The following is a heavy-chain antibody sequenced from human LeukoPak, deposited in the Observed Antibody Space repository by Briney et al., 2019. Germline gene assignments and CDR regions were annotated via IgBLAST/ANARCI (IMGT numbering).Heavy chain of an antibody. Sequence: SETLSLTCTVSGGSISSYYWSWIRQPPGKGLEWIGYIYYSGSTNYNPSLKSRVTISVDTSKNQFSLKLSSVTAADTAVYYCAREWTVTTLGYYYYMDVWGKGTTVTVSS. CDR1: GGSISSYY. J-gene: IGHJ6*03. CDR2: IYYSGST. D-gene: IGHD4-17*01. CDR3: AREWTVTTLGYYYYMDV. V-gene: IGHV4-59*01.